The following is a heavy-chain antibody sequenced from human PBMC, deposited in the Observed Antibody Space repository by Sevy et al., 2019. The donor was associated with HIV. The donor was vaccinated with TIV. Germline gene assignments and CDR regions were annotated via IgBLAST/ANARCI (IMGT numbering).Heavy chain of an antibody. J-gene: IGHJ5*02. Sequence: SETLSLTCAVSGGSISSGGYSWSWIRQPPGKGLEWIGYIYHSGSTYYNPSLKSRLTISVDRSKNQFSLNLSSVTAADTAVCYCARVATGTHHNNWFDPWGQGTLVTVSS. CDR1: GGSISSGGYS. CDR2: IYHSGST. V-gene: IGHV4-30-2*01. CDR3: ARVATGTHHNNWFDP. D-gene: IGHD1-1*01.